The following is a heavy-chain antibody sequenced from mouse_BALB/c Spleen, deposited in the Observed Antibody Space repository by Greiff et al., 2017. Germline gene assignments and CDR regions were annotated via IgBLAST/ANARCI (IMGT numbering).Heavy chain of an antibody. V-gene: IGHV14-4*02. D-gene: IGHD1-1*01. CDR2: IDPENGDT. CDR1: GFNIKDYY. CDR3: AFIYYYGSSYNWYFDV. Sequence: EVQLQQSGAELVRPGASVKLSCTASGFNIKDYYMHWVKQRPEQGLEWIGWIDPENGDTEYAPKFQGKATMTADTSSNTAYLQLSSLTSEDTAVYYCAFIYYYGSSYNWYFDVWGAGTTVTVSS. J-gene: IGHJ1*01.